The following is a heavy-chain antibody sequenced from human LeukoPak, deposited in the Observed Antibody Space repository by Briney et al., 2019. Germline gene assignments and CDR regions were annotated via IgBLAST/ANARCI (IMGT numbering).Heavy chain of an antibody. D-gene: IGHD2-2*01. CDR1: GFTVSSNY. J-gene: IGHJ6*03. Sequence: GGSLRLCCAASGFTVSSNYMSWVRQAPGKGLECVSFIGTSSGTIHNADSVEGRFTISRDNAKNSLYLQMNSLRAEDTAVYYCARDRGYCRGTTCYAYYMDVWGKGTTVTVSS. CDR3: ARDRGYCRGTTCYAYYMDV. V-gene: IGHV3-48*01. CDR2: IGTSSGTI.